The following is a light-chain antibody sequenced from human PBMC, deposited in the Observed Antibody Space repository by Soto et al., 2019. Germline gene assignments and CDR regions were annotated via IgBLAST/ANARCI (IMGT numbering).Light chain of an antibody. CDR3: QQAYSSRT. V-gene: IGKV1-39*01. Sequence: DIQMTQSPSSLSASVGDRVIITCRASQTIGTNLNWYQQKAGKVPRLLIYAASRLQSWVPSRFTGSGSGTDFTLTINSLQPEDFATYRCQQAYSSRTFGQGTKVDFK. CDR2: AAS. CDR1: QTIGTN. J-gene: IGKJ1*01.